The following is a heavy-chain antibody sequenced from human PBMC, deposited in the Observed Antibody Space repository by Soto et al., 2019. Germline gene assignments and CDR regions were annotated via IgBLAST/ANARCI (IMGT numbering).Heavy chain of an antibody. CDR2: ISWNSGRI. D-gene: IGHD4-4*01. J-gene: IGHJ6*02. Sequence: EVQLVESGGGLVQPGRSLRLSCAASGFTFDDYGLHWVRQAPGKSLEWVSGISWNSGRIGYADSVQGRFTISRDNARNSLYLQMNSLRAEDTALYYCAKDIKLQQSYYFYNALDVWGQGTTVTVSS. CDR1: GFTFDDYG. V-gene: IGHV3-9*01. CDR3: AKDIKLQQSYYFYNALDV.